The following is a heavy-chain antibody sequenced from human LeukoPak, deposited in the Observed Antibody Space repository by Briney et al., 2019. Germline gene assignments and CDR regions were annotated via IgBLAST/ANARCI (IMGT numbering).Heavy chain of an antibody. V-gene: IGHV4-34*01. CDR2: INHSGST. CDR3: ARLGEGSSWYFDY. D-gene: IGHD6-13*01. CDR1: GGSFSGYY. J-gene: IGHJ4*02. Sequence: SETLSLTCAVYGGSFSGYYWSWIRQPPGKGLEWIGEINHSGSTNYNPSLKSRVTISVDTSKNQFSLKLSSVTAADTAVYCCARLGEGSSWYFDYWGQGTLVTVSS.